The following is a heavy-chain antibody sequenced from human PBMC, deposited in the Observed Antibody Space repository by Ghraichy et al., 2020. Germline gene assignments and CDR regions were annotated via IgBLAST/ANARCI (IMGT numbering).Heavy chain of an antibody. V-gene: IGHV3-48*02. Sequence: GSLRLSCTASGFTFSSYSMNWVRQAPGKGLEWLSYFSTSGRTIYYADSVKGRFTMSRDNAKNSVYLQMDSLRDDDTAVYYCARGGYGDYYFDSWGQGNLVTVSS. CDR3: ARGGYGDYYFDS. CDR2: FSTSGRTI. CDR1: GFTFSSYS. D-gene: IGHD4-17*01. J-gene: IGHJ4*01.